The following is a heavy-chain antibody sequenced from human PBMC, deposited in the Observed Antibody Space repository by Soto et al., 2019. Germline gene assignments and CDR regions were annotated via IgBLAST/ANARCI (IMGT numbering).Heavy chain of an antibody. CDR3: ARASRSLGYCSSNSGSKGDY. Sequence: QVQLVQSEAEVKKPGASVKVSCTASGYTFTNYGISWVRQAPGQGLQWMGWISAYNDNTNYAQQLQGRVTMTTDKSYSVAYMELRSLESDATAMSCSARASRSLGYCSSNSGSKGDYWCQGTLVTFS. CDR2: ISAYNDNT. D-gene: IGHD2-2*01. V-gene: IGHV1-18*04. J-gene: IGHJ4*02. CDR1: GYTFTNYG.